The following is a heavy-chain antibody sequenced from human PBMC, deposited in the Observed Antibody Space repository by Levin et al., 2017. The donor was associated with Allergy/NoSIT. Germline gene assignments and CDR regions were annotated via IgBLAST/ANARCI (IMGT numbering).Heavy chain of an antibody. CDR1: GFSFTSYW. CDR2: IKQDGGEK. CDR3: ARDTGWRQLEYGIFDN. D-gene: IGHD5-24*01. J-gene: IGHJ4*02. Sequence: PGGSLRLSCAASGFSFTSYWMSWVRQAPGKGLEWVANIKQDGGEKNYVDSAKGRFTISRDNAYNSLYLQMNSLRVEDTAVYYCARDTGWRQLEYGIFDNWGQGTPVTVSS. V-gene: IGHV3-7*01.